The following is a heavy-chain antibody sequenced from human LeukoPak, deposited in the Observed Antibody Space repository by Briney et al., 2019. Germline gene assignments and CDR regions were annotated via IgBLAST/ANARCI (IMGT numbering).Heavy chain of an antibody. D-gene: IGHD6-19*01. J-gene: IGHJ5*02. Sequence: ASVKVSCKASGYTFTGYYMHWVRQAPGQGLEWMGWINPNSGGTNYAQKFQGRVTMTRDTSISTAYMELSRLRSDDTAVYYCARDKGIAVAGTTWFDPWGQGTLVTVSS. CDR3: ARDKGIAVAGTTWFDP. V-gene: IGHV1-2*02. CDR1: GYTFTGYY. CDR2: INPNSGGT.